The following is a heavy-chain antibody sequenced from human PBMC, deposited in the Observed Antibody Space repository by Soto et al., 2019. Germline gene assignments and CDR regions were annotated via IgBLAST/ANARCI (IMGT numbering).Heavy chain of an antibody. CDR1: GFNFSSHS. J-gene: IGHJ4*02. CDR2: VDGSGYDT. D-gene: IGHD2-8*01. Sequence: PGGSLILSCAASGFNFSSHSRGWLRQATGTGPEWVAFVDGSGYDTSYGDSVKGRFTISRDNSDNSLYLHMDSLRAEDTGRYFCAREIFAAAYAATSAFDLWGQGTLVTVSS. CDR3: AREIFAAAYAATSAFDL. V-gene: IGHV3-23*01.